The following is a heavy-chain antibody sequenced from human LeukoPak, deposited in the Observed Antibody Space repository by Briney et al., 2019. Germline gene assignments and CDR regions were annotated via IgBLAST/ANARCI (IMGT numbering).Heavy chain of an antibody. CDR3: ARGRGSSPNFDY. CDR2: IYHSGST. V-gene: IGHV4-30-2*01. Sequence: SETLSLTCAVSVGSVSSGCYSWSWIRQAPGKGLEWIGYIYHSGSTYCNPSLKSRVTISVDRSKNQFSLKLSSVTAADTAVYYCARGRGSSPNFDYWGQGTLVTVSS. D-gene: IGHD1-26*01. J-gene: IGHJ4*02. CDR1: VGSVSSGCYS.